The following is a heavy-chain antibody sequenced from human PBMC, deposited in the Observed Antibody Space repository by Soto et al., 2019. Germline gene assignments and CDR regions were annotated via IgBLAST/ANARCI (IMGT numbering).Heavy chain of an antibody. CDR2: IYYSGRT. D-gene: IGHD2-15*01. CDR1: GASINSYY. Sequence: QVQLQESGPGLVKPSETLSLTCTVSGASINSYYWSWIRQPPGKGLEWIGYIYYSGRTNYSPSLKRRVTISLDTSRTQFSLKLSSVTAADTAVYYCAASRGYCSGGSCYAWVFDSWGQGTLVTVSS. J-gene: IGHJ4*02. CDR3: AASRGYCSGGSCYAWVFDS. V-gene: IGHV4-59*01.